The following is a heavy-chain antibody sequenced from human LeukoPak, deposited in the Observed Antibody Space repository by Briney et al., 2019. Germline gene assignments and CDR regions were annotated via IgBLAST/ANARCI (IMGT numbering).Heavy chain of an antibody. J-gene: IGHJ6*03. Sequence: GASVKVSCKASGYTFTSYGISWVRQAPGQGLEWMGWISAYNGNTNYAQKLQGRVTMTTDTSTSTAYMELRSLRSDDTAVYYCARQTWIQLWPYYYYYMDVWGKGTTVTVSS. CDR1: GYTFTSYG. CDR3: ARQTWIQLWPYYYYYMDV. D-gene: IGHD5-18*01. CDR2: ISAYNGNT. V-gene: IGHV1-18*01.